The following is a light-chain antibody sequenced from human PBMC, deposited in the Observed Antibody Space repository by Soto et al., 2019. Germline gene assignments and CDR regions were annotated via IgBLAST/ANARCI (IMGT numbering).Light chain of an antibody. CDR3: RQYGSSPRT. CDR2: DVS. J-gene: IGKJ1*01. Sequence: EIVLTQSPGTLSLSPGERDTLSCMASRSVSSTSLAWYQHRPGQAPRLLIYDVSSRATGIPDRFSGSGSGTDFTLTINRLEPDDFAVYYCRQYGSSPRTVGQGTKVEIK. V-gene: IGKV3-20*01. CDR1: RSVSSTS.